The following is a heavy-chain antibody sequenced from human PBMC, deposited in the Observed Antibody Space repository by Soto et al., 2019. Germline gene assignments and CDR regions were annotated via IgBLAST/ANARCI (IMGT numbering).Heavy chain of an antibody. V-gene: IGHV3-21*01. Sequence: EVQLVESGGGLVKPGGSLRLSCAASGFTFSSYNMNWVRQAPGKGLEWVSSISSSSSYIYYADSVKGRFTISRDNAKNSLYLQMNSLRAEDTAVYYCARDGTSVVVVVAYGMDVWGQGTTVTVSS. J-gene: IGHJ6*02. CDR3: ARDGTSVVVVVAYGMDV. D-gene: IGHD2-15*01. CDR1: GFTFSSYN. CDR2: ISSSSSYI.